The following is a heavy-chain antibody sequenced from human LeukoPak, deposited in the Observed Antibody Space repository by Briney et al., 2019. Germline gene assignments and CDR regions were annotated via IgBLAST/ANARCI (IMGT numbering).Heavy chain of an antibody. V-gene: IGHV3-7*01. CDR3: VSFYETY. CDR1: GFTFSRYW. D-gene: IGHD2/OR15-2a*01. CDR2: MNQDGSEI. Sequence: GGSLRLSCVGSGFTFSRYWLNWVRQAPGKGLEWVANMNQDGSEIYYLNSVKGRFTISRDNAKNSVYLQMNGLKAEDTAVYYCVSFYETYWGRGTLVTVSS. J-gene: IGHJ4*02.